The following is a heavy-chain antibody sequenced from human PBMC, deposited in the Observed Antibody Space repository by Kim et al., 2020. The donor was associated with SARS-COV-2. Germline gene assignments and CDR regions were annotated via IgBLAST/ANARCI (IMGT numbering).Heavy chain of an antibody. CDR3: TTGRGSSCWYSKATDAFDI. J-gene: IGHJ3*02. Sequence: GRFTISRADSKNTLYLQMNSLKTEDTAVYYCTTGRGSSCWYSKATDAFDIWGQGTMVTVSS. D-gene: IGHD6-19*01. V-gene: IGHV3-15*01.